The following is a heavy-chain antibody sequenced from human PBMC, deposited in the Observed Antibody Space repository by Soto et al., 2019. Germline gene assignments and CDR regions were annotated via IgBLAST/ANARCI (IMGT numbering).Heavy chain of an antibody. Sequence: ESGGGVVQPGRSLRLYCAASGFKISNYGMHWVRLTSGKGLVWVAVLSYDGSNTYYADPVKGLYTISRDTSQNTLYLQMNSLRAEDTAVYYCAKDYLEHLVRGWFDPWGQGTMVTVSS. CDR1: GFKISNYG. V-gene: IGHV3-30*18. D-gene: IGHD6-6*01. J-gene: IGHJ5*02. CDR3: AKDYLEHLVRGWFDP. CDR2: LSYDGSNT.